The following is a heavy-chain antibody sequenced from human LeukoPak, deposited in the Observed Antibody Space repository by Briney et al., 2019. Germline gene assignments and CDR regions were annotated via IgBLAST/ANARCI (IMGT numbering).Heavy chain of an antibody. V-gene: IGHV3-30-3*01. CDR1: GFTFSSYA. CDR2: ISYDGSNK. CDR3: ARDASSGYDFWSGYFARGYNWFDP. Sequence: GGSLRLSCAASGFTFSSYAMHWVRQAPGKGLEWVAVISYDGSNKYYADSVKGRFTISRDNSKNTLYLQMNSLRAEDTAVYYCARDASSGYDFWSGYFARGYNWFDPWGQGTLVTVSS. J-gene: IGHJ5*02. D-gene: IGHD3-3*01.